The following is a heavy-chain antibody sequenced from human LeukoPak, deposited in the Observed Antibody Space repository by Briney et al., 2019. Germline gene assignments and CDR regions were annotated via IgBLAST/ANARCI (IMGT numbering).Heavy chain of an antibody. D-gene: IGHD2-8*02. J-gene: IGHJ4*02. CDR3: ARDRGYTRTNPGGYPVFDL. V-gene: IGHV3-48*04. CDR1: GFAFSIYR. CDR2: IHLSGTPT. Sequence: GGSLRLSCEASGFAFSIYRMNWVRQAPGKGLEWVSYIHLSGTPTHYADPVKGRFSISRDNVKNSLYLQMDNLRAEDTAVYYCARDRGYTRTNPGGYPVFDLWGQGTLVTVSS.